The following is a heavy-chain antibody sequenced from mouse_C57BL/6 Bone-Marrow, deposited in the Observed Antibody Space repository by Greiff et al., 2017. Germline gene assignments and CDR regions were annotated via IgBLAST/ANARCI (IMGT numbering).Heavy chain of an antibody. D-gene: IGHD2-4*01. CDR1: GYTFTDYY. Sequence: VQGVESGAELVRPGASVKLSCKASGYTFTDYYINWVKQRPGQGLEWIARIYPGSGNTYYNEKFKGKATLTAEKSSSTAYMQLSSLTSEDSAVYFCARGDYDYVAYWGQGTLVTVSA. V-gene: IGHV1-76*01. CDR2: IYPGSGNT. CDR3: ARGDYDYVAY. J-gene: IGHJ3*01.